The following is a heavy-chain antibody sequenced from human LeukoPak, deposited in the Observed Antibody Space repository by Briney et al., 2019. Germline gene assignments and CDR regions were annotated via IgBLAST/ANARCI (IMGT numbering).Heavy chain of an antibody. CDR3: AKERTQTTSFDC. CDR1: GFTFSTYP. D-gene: IGHD2/OR15-2a*01. CDR2: ISGSGGST. Sequence: GGSLRLSCAASGFTFSTYPMNWVRQAPGKGLGWVSTISGSGGSTYYADSVKGRFTISRDNSKNTLYLQMNRLRADDTAIYYCAKERTQTTSFDCWGQGTLVTVSS. V-gene: IGHV3-23*01. J-gene: IGHJ4*02.